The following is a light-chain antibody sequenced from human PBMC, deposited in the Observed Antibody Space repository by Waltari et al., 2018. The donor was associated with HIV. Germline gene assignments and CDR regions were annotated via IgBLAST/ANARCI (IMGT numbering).Light chain of an antibody. CDR2: DVT. CDR1: SSDVGGYSY. Sequence: QSALTQPRSVSGSPGQSVTISCTGTSSDVGGYSYVSWYQQHPAKAPKVLIYDVTKRPSGAPDRFSGSKSCNTASLTISGLQAEDEADYYCCSYAGSYKYILGSRTKVTVL. V-gene: IGLV2-11*01. J-gene: IGLJ1*01. CDR3: CSYAGSYKYI.